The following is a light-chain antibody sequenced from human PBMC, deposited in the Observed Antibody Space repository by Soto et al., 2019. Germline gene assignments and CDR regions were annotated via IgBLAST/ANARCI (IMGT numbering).Light chain of an antibody. CDR2: EVS. J-gene: IGLJ1*01. CDR3: RSYTSSSTPYV. V-gene: IGLV2-14*01. Sequence: QSALTQPASVSGSPGQSITISCTGTSSDVGGYNYVSGYQQHPGKAPKLRIYEVSNRPSGVSNRFSGSKSGNTASLTISGLQAEDEADYYSRSYTSSSTPYVFGTGTKLTVL. CDR1: SSDVGGYNY.